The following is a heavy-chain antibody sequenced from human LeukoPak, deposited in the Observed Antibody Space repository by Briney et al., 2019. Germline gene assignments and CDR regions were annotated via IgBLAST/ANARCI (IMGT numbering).Heavy chain of an antibody. D-gene: IGHD3-22*01. J-gene: IGHJ4*02. CDR1: GFSFSTYA. Sequence: QPGGYPRVSCAASGFSFSTYAMTSVRRAPGKGLESVSGISGSGGSPYYADSVKGRFTISRDTSKNTLYLQMNSLRAEDTAVYYCAKAVYDSSGSFDFWGQGTLVTVSS. CDR2: ISGSGGSP. CDR3: AKAVYDSSGSFDF. V-gene: IGHV3-23*01.